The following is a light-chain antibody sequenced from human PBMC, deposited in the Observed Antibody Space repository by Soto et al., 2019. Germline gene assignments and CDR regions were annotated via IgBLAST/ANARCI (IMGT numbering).Light chain of an antibody. V-gene: IGKV3-20*01. CDR2: GTS. CDR3: QVYGISPWT. CDR1: QSVSSKY. J-gene: IGKJ1*01. Sequence: EIVLTQSPGTLSLSPGERATLSCRASQSVSSKYLAWYQQKPGQAPRVLIYGTSIRASGVPERFSGGGSGTDFTLTISRLEPEDFALYYCQVYGISPWTFGQGTKLEI.